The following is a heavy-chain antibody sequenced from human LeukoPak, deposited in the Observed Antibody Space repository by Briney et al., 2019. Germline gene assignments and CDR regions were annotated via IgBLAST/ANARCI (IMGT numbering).Heavy chain of an antibody. V-gene: IGHV1-3*01. Sequence: GASVKVSCKASGYTFTDYGMHWVRQAPGQRLEWMAWINAGNGNAKYSQKFQGRVTMTRDTSMSTVYMELSSLRSEDTAVYYCARGGLQWELLGNWFDPWGQGTLVTVSS. CDR1: GYTFTDYG. J-gene: IGHJ5*02. CDR2: INAGNGNA. CDR3: ARGGLQWELLGNWFDP. D-gene: IGHD3-3*01.